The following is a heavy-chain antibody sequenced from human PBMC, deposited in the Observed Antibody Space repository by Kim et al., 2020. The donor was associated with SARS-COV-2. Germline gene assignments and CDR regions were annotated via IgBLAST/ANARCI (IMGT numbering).Heavy chain of an antibody. Sequence: GGSLRLSCAASGFTFSNYCMHWVRQAPGKGLEWVAVVSYDGSTKYYGDFVKGRFTISSDSSKNTVFLQMNSRRAEDTADYYCAKVGGLFAIIRYYYYMD. V-gene: IGHV3-30*18. J-gene: IGHJ6*03. CDR3: AKVGGLFAIIRYYYYMD. D-gene: IGHD2-8*01. CDR1: GFTFSNYC. CDR2: VSYDGSTK.